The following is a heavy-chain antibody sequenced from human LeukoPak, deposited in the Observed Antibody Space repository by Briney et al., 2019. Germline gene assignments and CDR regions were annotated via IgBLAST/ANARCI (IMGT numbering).Heavy chain of an antibody. D-gene: IGHD3-22*01. CDR1: GFTFDDYA. CDR2: ISWNSGSI. CDR3: AKDIYYDSSGDFDY. Sequence: GGSLRLSCAASGFTFDDYAMHWVRQAPGKGLEWVSGISWNSGSIGCADSVKGRFTISRDNAKNSLYLQMNSLRAEDTALYYCAKDIYYDSSGDFDYWGQGTLVTVSS. V-gene: IGHV3-9*01. J-gene: IGHJ4*02.